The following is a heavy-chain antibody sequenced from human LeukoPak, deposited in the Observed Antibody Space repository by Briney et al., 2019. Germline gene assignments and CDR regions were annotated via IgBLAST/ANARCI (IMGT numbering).Heavy chain of an antibody. CDR1: GYTFTGYY. Sequence: ASVKVSCKASGYTFTGYYMHWVRQAPGQGLEWMGIINPTGGSTTYAQKFQGRVTMTRDTSTSTVYMELSSLRSDDTAVYYCARTAACRFDYWGQGTLVTVSS. V-gene: IGHV1-46*01. J-gene: IGHJ4*02. CDR3: ARTAACRFDY. CDR2: INPTGGST. D-gene: IGHD6-6*01.